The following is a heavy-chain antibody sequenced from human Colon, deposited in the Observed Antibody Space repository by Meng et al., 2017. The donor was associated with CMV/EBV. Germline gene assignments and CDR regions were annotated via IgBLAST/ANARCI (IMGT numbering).Heavy chain of an antibody. J-gene: IGHJ4*02. CDR1: AYIFTNYY. CDR3: AGGVATMFPFDY. D-gene: IGHD5-12*01. Sequence: CKASAYIFTNYYAHWVRQAPGQGLEWVGIINPSGGTTIYAQKFQDRVSMTRDTSTNTVYMELSSLRSDDTAVYYCAGGVATMFPFDYWGQGTLVTVSS. CDR2: INPSGGTT. V-gene: IGHV1-46*01.